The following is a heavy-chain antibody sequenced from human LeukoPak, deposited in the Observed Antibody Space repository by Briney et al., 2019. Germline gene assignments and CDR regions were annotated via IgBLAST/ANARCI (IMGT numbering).Heavy chain of an antibody. J-gene: IGHJ4*02. D-gene: IGHD1-26*01. CDR1: GYTFTGYY. CDR3: ARDRPSGSYSPEFDY. CDR2: INPNSGGT. V-gene: IGHV1-2*02. Sequence: ASVKVSCKASGYTFTGYYMHWVRQAPGQGLEWMGWINPNSGGTNYAQKFQGRVTMTRDTSISTAYMELSRLRSDDTAVYYCARDRPSGSYSPEFDYWGQGTLVTVSS.